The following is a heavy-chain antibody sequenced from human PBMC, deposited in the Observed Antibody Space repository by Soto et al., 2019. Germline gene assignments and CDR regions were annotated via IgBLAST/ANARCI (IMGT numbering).Heavy chain of an antibody. V-gene: IGHV3-30*18. CDR3: AKDRGLSYYYDCSGYYPMFDY. CDR1: GFTFSSYG. Sequence: PGGSLRLSCAASGFTFSSYGMHWVRQAPGKGLEWVAVISYDGSNKYYADSVKGRFTISRDNSKNTLYLQMNSLRAEDTAVYYCAKDRGLSYYYDCSGYYPMFDYWGQGTLVTVSS. J-gene: IGHJ4*02. D-gene: IGHD3-22*01. CDR2: ISYDGSNK.